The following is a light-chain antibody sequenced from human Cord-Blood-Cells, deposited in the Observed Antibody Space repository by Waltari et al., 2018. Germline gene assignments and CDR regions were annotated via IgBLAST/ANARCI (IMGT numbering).Light chain of an antibody. CDR2: EVS. J-gene: IGLJ1*01. Sequence: QSPLTQPASVSGSPGQSITLPCPGTSSDVGGYTYVSWYQQHPGKAPKLMIYEVSNRPSGVSNRFSGSKSGNTASLTISGLQAEDEADYYCSSYTSSSTYVFGTGTKVTVL. CDR1: SSDVGGYTY. CDR3: SSYTSSSTYV. V-gene: IGLV2-14*01.